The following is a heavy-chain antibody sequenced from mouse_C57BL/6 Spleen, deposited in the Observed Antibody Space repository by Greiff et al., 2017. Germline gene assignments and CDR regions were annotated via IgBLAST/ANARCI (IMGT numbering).Heavy chain of an antibody. CDR3: ARDGNPYYFDY. J-gene: IGHJ2*01. V-gene: IGHV1-53*01. CDR2: INPSNGGT. CDR1: GYTFTSYW. Sequence: QVQLQQPGTELVKPGASVKLSCKASGYTFTSYWMPWVKQRPGQGLEWIGNINPSNGGTNYNEKFKSKATLTVDKSSSTAYMQLSSLTSEDAAVYYCARDGNPYYFDYWGQGTTLTVSS. D-gene: IGHD2-1*01.